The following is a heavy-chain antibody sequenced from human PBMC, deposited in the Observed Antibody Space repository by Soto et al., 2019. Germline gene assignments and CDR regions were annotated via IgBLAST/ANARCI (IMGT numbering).Heavy chain of an antibody. CDR2: IYDGGTA. V-gene: IGHV4-39*01. Sequence: QLQLQQSGPGLLKSSETLSLTCTVSGGSITSSRYWGWIRQPPGQGLEWIGSIYDGGTAYYNASLKRRVSMSVDTADNQFSLTLNSVTAADTAIYFCAIRREGYNHYWYFERWGRGTLVTVSS. J-gene: IGHJ2*01. D-gene: IGHD1-1*01. CDR1: GGSITSSRY. CDR3: AIRREGYNHYWYFER.